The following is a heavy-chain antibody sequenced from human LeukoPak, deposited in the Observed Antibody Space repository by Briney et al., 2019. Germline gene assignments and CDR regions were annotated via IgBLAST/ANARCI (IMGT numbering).Heavy chain of an antibody. J-gene: IGHJ4*02. CDR3: ARGTIAVAGYFDY. CDR1: GGTFSSYA. Sequence: SVKVSCKASGGTFSSYAISWVRQAPGQGLEWMGGIIPIFGTANYAQKFQGRVTIIADKSTSTAYMELSSLRSEDTAVYYCARGTIAVAGYFDYWGQGTLVTVSS. V-gene: IGHV1-69*06. D-gene: IGHD6-19*01. CDR2: IIPIFGTA.